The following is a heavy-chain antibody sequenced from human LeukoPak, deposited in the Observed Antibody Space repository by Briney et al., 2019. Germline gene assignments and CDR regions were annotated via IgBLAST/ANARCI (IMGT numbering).Heavy chain of an antibody. D-gene: IGHD3-10*01. CDR3: AKGLMVRGPSWFDP. J-gene: IGHJ5*02. CDR2: IIGSGERT. Sequence: PGGSLRLSCAASGFTFSSCAMSWVRQAPGKGLEWVSNIIGSGERTYYADSAKGRFTISRDNSRNTLYLQMDSLRDEDTAVYYCAKGLMVRGPSWFDPWGQGTLVTVSS. CDR1: GFTFSSCA. V-gene: IGHV3-23*01.